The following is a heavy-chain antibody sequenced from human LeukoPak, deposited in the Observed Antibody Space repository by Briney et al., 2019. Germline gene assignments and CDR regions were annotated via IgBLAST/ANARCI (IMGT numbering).Heavy chain of an antibody. CDR1: GGSMSYYY. V-gene: IGHV4-59*01. J-gene: IGHJ4*02. CDR2: KYYDGNSGNT. D-gene: IGHD1-1*01. CDR3: VRPESAGTKYRFDY. Sequence: SETLSLTCTVSGGSMSYYYWTWIRQTPGKGLEWIVYKYYDGNSGNTNYNPSLESRGTISVDTSKNHVSLNLTSVTAADTAVYYCVRPESAGTKYRFDYWGQGALVTVSS.